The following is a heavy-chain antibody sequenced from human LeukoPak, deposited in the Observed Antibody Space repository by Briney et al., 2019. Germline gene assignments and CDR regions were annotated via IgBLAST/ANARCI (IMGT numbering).Heavy chain of an antibody. J-gene: IGHJ4*02. CDR1: GGSISSSNW. V-gene: IGHV4-4*02. CDR2: IYNSGST. CDR3: ARDSRYCSSTSCSTGFDY. Sequence: SETLSLTCAVSGGSISSSNWWCWVRQPPGKGLEWIGAIYNSGSTNYNPSLKSRVTISVDKSKNQFSLKLSSVTAADTAVYYCARDSRYCSSTSCSTGFDYWGQGTLVTVSS. D-gene: IGHD2-2*01.